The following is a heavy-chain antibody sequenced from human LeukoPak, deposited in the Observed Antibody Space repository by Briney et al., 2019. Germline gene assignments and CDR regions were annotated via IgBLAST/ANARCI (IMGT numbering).Heavy chain of an antibody. Sequence: ASVKVSCKASGYTFTSYAMHWVRQAPGQGLEWMGRINPNSGGTNYAQKFQGRVTMTRDTSISTAYMELSRLRSDDTAVYYCARGPHSSSFLTHWGQGTLVTVSS. V-gene: IGHV1-2*06. CDR2: INPNSGGT. D-gene: IGHD6-6*01. J-gene: IGHJ4*02. CDR3: ARGPHSSSFLTH. CDR1: GYTFTSYA.